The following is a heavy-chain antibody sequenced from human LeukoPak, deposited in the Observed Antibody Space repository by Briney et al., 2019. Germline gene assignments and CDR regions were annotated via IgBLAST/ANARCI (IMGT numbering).Heavy chain of an antibody. CDR2: IYYSGST. CDR1: GGSISSSSYY. D-gene: IGHD3-22*01. Sequence: PSETLSLTCTVSGGSISSSSYYWGWIRQPPGKGLEWIGSIYYSGSTFYNPSLKSRVTISVDTSKNQFSLKLSSVTAADTAVYYCARLYDSSAYPYWGQGTLVTVSS. J-gene: IGHJ4*02. CDR3: ARLYDSSAYPY. V-gene: IGHV4-39*01.